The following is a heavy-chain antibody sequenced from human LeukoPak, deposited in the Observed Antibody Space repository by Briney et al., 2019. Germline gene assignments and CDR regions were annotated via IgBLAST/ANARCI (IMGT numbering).Heavy chain of an antibody. CDR3: AKVIGEGGSPAYGMDV. J-gene: IGHJ6*02. CDR1: GFSFSSYV. Sequence: GGSLRLSCAASGFSFSSYVMHWLRQAPGKGLEWVAVISYDGSNKYYADSVKGRFTISRDNSKNTLYLQMNSLRAEDTAVYYCAKVIGEGGSPAYGMDVWGQGTTVTVSS. CDR2: ISYDGSNK. D-gene: IGHD1-26*01. V-gene: IGHV3-30*18.